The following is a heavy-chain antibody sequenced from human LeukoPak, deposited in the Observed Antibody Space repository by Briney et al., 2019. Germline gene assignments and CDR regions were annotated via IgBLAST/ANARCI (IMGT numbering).Heavy chain of an antibody. Sequence: ASVKVSCKASGYTFTGYYMHWVRQAPGQGLEWMGRINPNSGGTNSAQKFQGRVTMTRDTSISTAYMELSRLTSDDTAVYYCARGELVGLRATSAGWFDPWGQGTLVTVSS. CDR1: GYTFTGYY. V-gene: IGHV1-2*06. CDR2: INPNSGGT. D-gene: IGHD1-26*01. CDR3: ARGELVGLRATSAGWFDP. J-gene: IGHJ5*02.